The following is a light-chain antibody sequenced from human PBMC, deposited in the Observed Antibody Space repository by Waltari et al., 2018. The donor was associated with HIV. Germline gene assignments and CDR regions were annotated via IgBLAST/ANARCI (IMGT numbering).Light chain of an antibody. Sequence: QSALTQPASVSGSPRQSITISCTGTSSDVGSYELVSLYQKHPDKSPKLLIYEVSKRPSGVSNRFSGSKSGNTASLTISGLQAEDEADYYCCSYAGSSTHVFGGGTKVTVL. CDR3: CSYAGSSTHV. V-gene: IGLV2-23*02. J-gene: IGLJ1*01. CDR2: EVS. CDR1: SSDVGSYEL.